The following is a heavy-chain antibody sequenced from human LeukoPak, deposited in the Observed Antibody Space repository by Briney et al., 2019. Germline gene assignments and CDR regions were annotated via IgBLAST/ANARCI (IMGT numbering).Heavy chain of an antibody. CDR1: GFTFSSYP. CDR3: ARDSSSGYSFDS. J-gene: IGHJ4*02. CDR2: ILGNGHAS. D-gene: IGHD6-19*01. Sequence: GGSLRLSCVASGFTFSSYPMHWVRQAPDEGLEYLSAILGNGHASFYADSVKGRFTISRDNSKNTLYLQMGNLRADDMAVYYCARDSSSGYSFDSWGQGILVTVSS. V-gene: IGHV3-64*02.